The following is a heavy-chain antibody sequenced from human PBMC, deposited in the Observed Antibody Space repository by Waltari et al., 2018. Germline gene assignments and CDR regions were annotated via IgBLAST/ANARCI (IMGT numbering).Heavy chain of an antibody. V-gene: IGHV3-73*01. J-gene: IGHJ6*02. Sequence: EVQLVESGGGFVQPGGSLKLSCAASGFTFSGSAMHWVRQASGEGLGWVGRIRRKANSYATAYAASVKGRFTISRDDSKNTAYLQMNSLKTEDTAVYYCTTVVVIAGMDVWGQGTTVTVSS. CDR1: GFTFSGSA. CDR2: IRRKANSYAT. CDR3: TTVVVIAGMDV. D-gene: IGHD2-21*01.